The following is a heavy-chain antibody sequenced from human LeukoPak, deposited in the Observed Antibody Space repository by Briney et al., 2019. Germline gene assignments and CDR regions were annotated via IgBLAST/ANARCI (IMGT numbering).Heavy chain of an antibody. V-gene: IGHV3-9*01. CDR2: ISWNSGSI. J-gene: IGHJ4*02. D-gene: IGHD3-22*01. CDR1: GFTFDDYA. Sequence: GRSLRLSCAASGFTFDDYAMHWVRQAPGKGLEWVSGISWNSGSIGYADSVKGRFTISRDNAKNSLYLPMNSLRAEDTDLYYCAKDIGPYYYDSSGSLSFWSTSFDYWGQGTLVTVSS. CDR3: AKDIGPYYYDSSGSLSFWSTSFDY.